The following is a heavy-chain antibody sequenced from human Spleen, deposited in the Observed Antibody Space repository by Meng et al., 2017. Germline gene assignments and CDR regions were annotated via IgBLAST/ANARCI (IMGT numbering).Heavy chain of an antibody. CDR1: GASSCPIKW. D-gene: IGHD3-10*01. CDR2: IYHSGTT. Sequence: GPLPESGPGSGKPSGPLPLTCRSAGASSCPIKWWDWVRHPPGKDLQWIGDIYHSGTTHYNPSLKSRVSMSVDKSKNQFSLRLSSVTASDTAVYYCARGGDYPPKTGNDAFDIWGPGTMVTVSS. J-gene: IGHJ3*02. CDR3: ARGGDYPPKTGNDAFDI. V-gene: IGHV4-4*02.